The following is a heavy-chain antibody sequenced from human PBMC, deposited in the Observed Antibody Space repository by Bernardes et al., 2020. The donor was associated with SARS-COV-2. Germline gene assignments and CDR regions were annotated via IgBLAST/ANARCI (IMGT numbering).Heavy chain of an antibody. CDR3: ARDMGGSGSSNTGVEYYYYYGMDV. Sequence: ASVKVSCKASGYFFTSYDISWVRQAPGQGLEWMGWISAYNGNTNYAQKLQGRVTMTTDTSTSTAYMELRSLRSDDTAVYYCARDMGGSGSSNTGVEYYYYYGMDVWGQGTTVTVSS. CDR1: GYFFTSYD. V-gene: IGHV1-18*01. D-gene: IGHD3-10*01. CDR2: ISAYNGNT. J-gene: IGHJ6*02.